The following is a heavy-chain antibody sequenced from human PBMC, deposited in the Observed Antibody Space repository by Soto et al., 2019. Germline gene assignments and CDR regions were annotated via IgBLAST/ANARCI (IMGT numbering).Heavy chain of an antibody. Sequence: QVQLVESGGGVVQPGRSLRLSCAASGFTFSSYGMHWVRQAPGKGLEWVAVIWYDGSNKYYADSVKGRFTISRDNSKNTLYLQMNSLRVEDTAVYYCARDRVDDSGGLDYWGQGTLVTVSS. V-gene: IGHV3-33*01. J-gene: IGHJ4*02. CDR3: ARDRVDDSGGLDY. CDR1: GFTFSSYG. D-gene: IGHD1-26*01. CDR2: IWYDGSNK.